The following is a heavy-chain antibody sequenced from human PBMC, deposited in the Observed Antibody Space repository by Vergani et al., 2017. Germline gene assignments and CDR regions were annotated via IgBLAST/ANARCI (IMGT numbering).Heavy chain of an antibody. J-gene: IGHJ4*02. CDR2: IYTSGST. CDR3: AREAIAAAQTGALSNFDY. D-gene: IGHD6-13*01. V-gene: IGHV4-61*02. CDR1: GGSISSGSYY. Sequence: QVQLQESGPGLVKPSQTLSLTCTDSGGSISSGSYYWRWIRQPAGKGLEWLGRIYTSGSTNYNTSLKSRVTISVDTSKNPFSLKLSSVTAADTAVYYCAREAIAAAQTGALSNFDYWGQGTLVTVSS.